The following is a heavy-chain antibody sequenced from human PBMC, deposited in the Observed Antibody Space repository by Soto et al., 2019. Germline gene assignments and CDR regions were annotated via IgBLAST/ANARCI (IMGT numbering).Heavy chain of an antibody. V-gene: IGHV3-66*01. CDR1: GFSVTNNY. D-gene: IGHD2-2*01. CDR3: ARGRGSTGYLGREHYFDY. Sequence: GGSLRLSCAASGFSVTNNYMNWVRQAPGKGLEWVSIIDIGGNTYYADSVKDRFTISRDNSRNTLYLHMDSLRAEDTAVYYCARGRGSTGYLGREHYFDYWGQGTLVTISP. J-gene: IGHJ4*02. CDR2: IDIGGNT.